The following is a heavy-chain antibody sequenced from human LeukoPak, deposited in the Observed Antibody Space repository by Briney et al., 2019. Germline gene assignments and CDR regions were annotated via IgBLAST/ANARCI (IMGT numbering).Heavy chain of an antibody. J-gene: IGHJ4*02. CDR2: INPSGGST. Sequence: GASVKVSCKASGHTFSNYYMHWVRQAPGQGLEWMGIINPSGGSTIYAQKFQGRVTMTRDTSTSTVYMELSSLRSEDTAVYYCARGLQWLVGLASDYWGQGALVTVSS. V-gene: IGHV1-46*01. D-gene: IGHD6-19*01. CDR1: GHTFSNYY. CDR3: ARGLQWLVGLASDY.